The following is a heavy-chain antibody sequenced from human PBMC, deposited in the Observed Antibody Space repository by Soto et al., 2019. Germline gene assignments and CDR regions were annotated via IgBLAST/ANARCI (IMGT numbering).Heavy chain of an antibody. D-gene: IGHD6-13*01. Sequence: PSETLSLTCTVSGGSISSYYWSWIRQPPGKGLEWIGYIYYSGSTNYNPSLKSRVTISVDTSKNQFSLKLSSVTAADTAVYYCARGDTGYSSSWYSYSVDYWGQGTLVTVSS. J-gene: IGHJ4*02. V-gene: IGHV4-59*01. CDR2: IYYSGST. CDR1: GGSISSYY. CDR3: ARGDTGYSSSWYSYSVDY.